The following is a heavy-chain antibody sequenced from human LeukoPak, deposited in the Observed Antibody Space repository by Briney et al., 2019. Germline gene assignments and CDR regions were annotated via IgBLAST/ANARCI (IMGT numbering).Heavy chain of an antibody. CDR1: GFTFSSYA. D-gene: IGHD1-26*01. CDR3: AKDLDRWDTCDYYYGMDV. V-gene: IGHV3-23*01. Sequence: PGGSLRLSCAASGFTFSSYAVSWVREAPGGGGEWVSAISGRGGSTYYADSVKGRFTVSRDNSKNTLYLQTNSLRAEHTAVSDCAKDLDRWDTCDYYYGMDVWGQGTTVTVSS. J-gene: IGHJ6*02. CDR2: ISGRGGST.